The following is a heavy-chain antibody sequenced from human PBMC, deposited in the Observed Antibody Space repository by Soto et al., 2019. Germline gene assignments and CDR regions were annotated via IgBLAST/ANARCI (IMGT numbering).Heavy chain of an antibody. CDR2: ISYDGSNK. CDR1: GFTFSSYG. Sequence: GGSLRLSCAASGFTFSSYGMHWVRQAPGKGLEWVAVISYDGSNKYYADSVKGRFTISRDNSKNTLYLQMNSLRAEDTAVYYCAKDFELWSSLDYWGQGTLVTVSS. V-gene: IGHV3-30*18. CDR3: AKDFELWSSLDY. D-gene: IGHD5-18*01. J-gene: IGHJ4*02.